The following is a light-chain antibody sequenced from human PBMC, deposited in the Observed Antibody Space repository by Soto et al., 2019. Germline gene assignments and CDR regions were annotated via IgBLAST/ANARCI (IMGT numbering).Light chain of an antibody. CDR2: FDD. Sequence: SYELTQPPSVSVAPGQTASISWGGSDIGDRSVHWYQQKPGQAPLLVIYFDDDRPSGIPERFSGSNSQNTATLTISRVEAGDEADYFCQVWDSTRDVVVFGGGTKLTVL. V-gene: IGLV3-21*04. CDR3: QVWDSTRDVVV. CDR1: DIGDRS. J-gene: IGLJ2*01.